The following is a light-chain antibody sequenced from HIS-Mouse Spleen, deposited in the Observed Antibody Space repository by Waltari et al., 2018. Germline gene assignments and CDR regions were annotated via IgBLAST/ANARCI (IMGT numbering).Light chain of an antibody. CDR1: HSVSSN. J-gene: IGKJ4*01. Sequence: EIVMTQSPATLSVSPGERATLSCRASHSVSSNLAWYQQKPGQAPRLLIYGASTRATGIPARFIGSGSGTEFTLTISSLQSEDFAVYYCQQYNNWPPLTFGGGTKVEIK. V-gene: IGKV3-15*01. CDR2: GAS. CDR3: QQYNNWPPLT.